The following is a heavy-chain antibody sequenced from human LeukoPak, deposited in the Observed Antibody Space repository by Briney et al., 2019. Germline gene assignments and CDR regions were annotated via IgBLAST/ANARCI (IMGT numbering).Heavy chain of an antibody. D-gene: IGHD3-3*01. Sequence: GGSLRLSCAASGFTFSNYAMSWVRQAPGKGLEWVSTISGSGGDTYYADSVKGRFTIPRDNSKSTLYLQMNSLRAEDTAVYYCAKDYDFWSGYYRHYFDYWGRGTLVTVSS. CDR1: GFTFSNYA. CDR3: AKDYDFWSGYYRHYFDY. V-gene: IGHV3-23*01. J-gene: IGHJ4*02. CDR2: ISGSGGDT.